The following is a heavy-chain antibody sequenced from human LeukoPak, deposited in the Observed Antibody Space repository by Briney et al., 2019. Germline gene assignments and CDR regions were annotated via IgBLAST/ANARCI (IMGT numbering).Heavy chain of an antibody. D-gene: IGHD6-13*01. V-gene: IGHV1-69*04. CDR2: IIPILGIA. CDR3: ARGPSGSSGDPYYYGMDV. J-gene: IGHJ6*02. Sequence: SVKVSCKASGGTFSSYAISWVRQAPGQGLEWMGRIIPILGIANYAQKFQGRVTITADKSTSTAYMELSSLRSEDTTVYYCARGPSGSSGDPYYYGMDVWGQGTTVTVSS. CDR1: GGTFSSYA.